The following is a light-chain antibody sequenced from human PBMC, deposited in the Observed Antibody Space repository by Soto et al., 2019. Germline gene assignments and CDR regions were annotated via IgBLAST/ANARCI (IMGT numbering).Light chain of an antibody. CDR2: GAS. CDR3: QQRSNWPLT. V-gene: IGKV3-11*01. J-gene: IGKJ4*01. Sequence: EIVLTQSPGTLSLSPGETATLACRASQSVSSTYLAWYQQKPGQAPGLLLYGASNRASGIPARFGGSGSGTDFTLTISSLEPEDFAVYYCQQRSNWPLTFGGGTKVDIK. CDR1: QSVSSTY.